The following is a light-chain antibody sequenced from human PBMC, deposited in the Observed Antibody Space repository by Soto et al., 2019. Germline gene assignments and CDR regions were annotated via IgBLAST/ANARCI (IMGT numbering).Light chain of an antibody. CDR2: DAS. CDR1: QSISSW. V-gene: IGKV1-5*01. Sequence: DIQMTQSPSTLSASVGDRVTITCRASQSISSWLAWYQQKPGKAPKLLIYDASSLESGVPSRFSSSGPGTEFTLTISSLQPDDFATYYCQQYNSFSWTFGQGTKVDIK. CDR3: QQYNSFSWT. J-gene: IGKJ1*01.